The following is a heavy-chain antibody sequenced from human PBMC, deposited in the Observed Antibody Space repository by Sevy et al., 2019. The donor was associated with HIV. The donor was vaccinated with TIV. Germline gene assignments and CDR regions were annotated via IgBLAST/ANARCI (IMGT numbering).Heavy chain of an antibody. CDR3: ARGNDYGDLYFDY. D-gene: IGHD4-17*01. J-gene: IGHJ4*02. Sequence: ASVKVSCKASGGTFSSYAISLVRQAPGQGLEWMGGIIPIFGTANYAQKFQGRVTITADESTSTAYMELSSLRSADTAVYYCARGNDYGDLYFDYWGQGTLVTVSS. CDR2: IIPIFGTA. CDR1: GGTFSSYA. V-gene: IGHV1-69*13.